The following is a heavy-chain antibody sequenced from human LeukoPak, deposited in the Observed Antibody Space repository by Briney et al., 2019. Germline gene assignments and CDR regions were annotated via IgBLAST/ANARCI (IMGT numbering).Heavy chain of an antibody. D-gene: IGHD6-13*01. J-gene: IGHJ4*02. CDR1: GYTFTSYG. V-gene: IGHV1-18*01. Sequence: ASVKVSCKASGYTFTSYGISWVRQAPGQGLEWMGWISAYNGNTNYAQKLQGRVTMTRDTSISTAYMELSRLRSDDTAVYYCARDLNSSSPDYWGQGTLVTVSS. CDR2: ISAYNGNT. CDR3: ARDLNSSSPDY.